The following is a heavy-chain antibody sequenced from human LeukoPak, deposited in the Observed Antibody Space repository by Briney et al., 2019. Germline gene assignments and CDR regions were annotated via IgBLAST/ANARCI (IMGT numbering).Heavy chain of an antibody. CDR1: GYTFTGYY. V-gene: IGHV1-2*02. D-gene: IGHD2-2*01. J-gene: IGHJ4*02. Sequence: ASVKVSCKASGYTFTGYYMLWVRQAPGQGLEWMGWINPNSGGTNYAQKFQGRVTMTRDTSISTAYMELSRLRSDDTAVYYCARVLGKYQLLLYYWGQGTLVTVSS. CDR2: INPNSGGT. CDR3: ARVLGKYQLLLYY.